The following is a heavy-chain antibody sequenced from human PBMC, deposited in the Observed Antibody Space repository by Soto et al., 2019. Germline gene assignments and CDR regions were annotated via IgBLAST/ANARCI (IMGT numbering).Heavy chain of an antibody. CDR1: GGSFSGYY. CDR3: ARVRITIFGVATAYYYYGMDV. J-gene: IGHJ6*02. D-gene: IGHD3-3*01. Sequence: SETLSLTCAVYGGSFSGYYWSWIRQPPGKGLEWIGEINHSGSTNYNPSFKSRVTISVDTSKNQFSLKLSSVTAADTAVYYCARVRITIFGVATAYYYYGMDVWGQGTTVTVSS. CDR2: INHSGST. V-gene: IGHV4-34*01.